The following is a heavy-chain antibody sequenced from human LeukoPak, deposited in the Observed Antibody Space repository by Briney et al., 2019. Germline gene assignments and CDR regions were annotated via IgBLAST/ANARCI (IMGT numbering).Heavy chain of an antibody. CDR3: AREYSSSTYYYYGMDV. CDR1: GGTFSSYA. Sequence: ASVKVSCKASGGTFSSYAISWVRQAPGQGLEWMGGIIPIFGTANYAQKLQGRVTMTTDTSTSTAYMELRSLRSDDTAVYYCAREYSSSTYYYYGMDVWGQGTTVTVSS. CDR2: IIPIFGTA. V-gene: IGHV1-69*05. D-gene: IGHD6-6*01. J-gene: IGHJ6*02.